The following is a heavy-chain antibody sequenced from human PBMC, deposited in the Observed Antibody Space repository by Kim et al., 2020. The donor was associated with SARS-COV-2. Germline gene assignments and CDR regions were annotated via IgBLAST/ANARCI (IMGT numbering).Heavy chain of an antibody. D-gene: IGHD6-19*01. CDR3: ARDWGQWLVGVYYYYYYGMDV. CDR2: ISSSGSTI. Sequence: GGSLRLSCAASGFTFSDYYMSWIRQAPGKGLEWVSYISSSGSTIYYADSVKGRFTISRDNAKNSLYLQMNSLRAEDTAVYYCARDWGQWLVGVYYYYYYGMDVWGQGTTVTVSS. V-gene: IGHV3-11*01. J-gene: IGHJ6*02. CDR1: GFTFSDYY.